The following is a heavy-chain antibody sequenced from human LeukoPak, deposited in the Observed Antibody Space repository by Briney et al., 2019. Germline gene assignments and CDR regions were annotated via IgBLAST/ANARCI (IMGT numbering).Heavy chain of an antibody. J-gene: IGHJ5*02. CDR3: ARDVEGIAAAGPGVFDP. CDR1: GFTFSSYW. CDR2: IKQDGSEI. Sequence: PGGSLRLSCAASGFTFSSYWMTWVRQAPGKGLEWVANIKQDGSEIHYVDSVKGRFTISRDNAKNSLYLQMNSLRAEDTAVYYCARDVEGIAAAGPGVFDPWGQGTLVTVSS. D-gene: IGHD6-13*01. V-gene: IGHV3-7*01.